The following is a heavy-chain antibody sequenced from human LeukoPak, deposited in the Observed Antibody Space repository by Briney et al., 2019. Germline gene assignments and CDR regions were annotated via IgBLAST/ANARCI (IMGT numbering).Heavy chain of an antibody. V-gene: IGHV1-69*05. CDR2: IIPIFGTA. CDR1: GGTFSSYA. J-gene: IGHJ6*03. Sequence: SVKVSCKASGGTFSSYAISWVRQAPGQGLEWMGGIIPIFGTANYAQKFQGRVTITTDESTSTAYMELSSLRSEDTAVYYCARDSGGIAARHHYYMDVWGKGTTVTVS. CDR3: ARDSGGIAARHHYYMDV. D-gene: IGHD6-6*01.